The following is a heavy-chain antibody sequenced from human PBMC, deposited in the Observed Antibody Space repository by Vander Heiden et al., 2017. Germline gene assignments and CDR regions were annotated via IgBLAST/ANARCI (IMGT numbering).Heavy chain of an antibody. CDR2: IRWNGDSI. CDR1: GFKFDDHA. V-gene: IGHV3-9*01. CDR3: AKDMRAVYYYGMDV. Sequence: EAQLVESGGNLAQPGRSLRLSCAASGFKFDDHAMHWVRQRPGKGLEWVAGIRWNGDSIGYADSVKGRFIISRDNAKNSVYLQMNSLRHEDTALYYCAKDMRAVYYYGMDVWGQGIPVTVSS. J-gene: IGHJ6*02.